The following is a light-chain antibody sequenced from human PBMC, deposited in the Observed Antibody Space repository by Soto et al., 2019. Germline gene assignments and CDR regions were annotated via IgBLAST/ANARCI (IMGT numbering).Light chain of an antibody. J-gene: IGLJ2*01. Sequence: QSVLTQPASVSGSPGQSITISCTGTSSDVGKYSYVSWYQQHPAKAPKLMIFEVSNRPSGVSNRFSGSKSGNTASLTISGLQAEDEADYYCSSYTGSSINTVVFGGGTQLT. CDR2: EVS. CDR1: SSDVGKYSY. V-gene: IGLV2-14*01. CDR3: SSYTGSSINTVV.